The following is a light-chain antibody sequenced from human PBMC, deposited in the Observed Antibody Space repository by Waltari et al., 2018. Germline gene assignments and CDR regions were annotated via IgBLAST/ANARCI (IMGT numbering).Light chain of an antibody. Sequence: SYDMTQPPSVSVSPGQTASITCFGEELGHKYVSWFQQRPGQSPVLVIYRDEKRPSGIPERFSGSNSGNTATLTISGTQAMDEADYYCQAWDSSSTAWIFGTGTKVLVL. V-gene: IGLV3-1*01. CDR2: RDE. J-gene: IGLJ1*01. CDR3: QAWDSSSTAWI. CDR1: ELGHKY.